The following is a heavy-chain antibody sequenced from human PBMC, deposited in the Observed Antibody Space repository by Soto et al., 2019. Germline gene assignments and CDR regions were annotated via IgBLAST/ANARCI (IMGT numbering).Heavy chain of an antibody. Sequence: EVQLVESGGGLVKPGGSLRLSCAASGFTFSSYSMNWVRQAPGKGLEWVSSISSSSSYIYYADSVKGRFTISRDNAKNSLYLQMNSLRAEDTAVYYCARALGYSGYAEEREESYYYYGMDVWGQGTTVTVSS. D-gene: IGHD5-12*01. V-gene: IGHV3-21*01. CDR2: ISSSSSYI. J-gene: IGHJ6*02. CDR1: GFTFSSYS. CDR3: ARALGYSGYAEEREESYYYYGMDV.